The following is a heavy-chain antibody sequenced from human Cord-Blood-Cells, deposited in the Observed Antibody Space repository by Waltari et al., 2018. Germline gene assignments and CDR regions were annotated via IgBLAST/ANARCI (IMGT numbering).Heavy chain of an antibody. V-gene: IGHV4-59*08. J-gene: IGHJ3*02. D-gene: IGHD3-22*01. Sequence: QVQLQESGPGLVKPSETLSLTCTVSGGSISSYYWSWIRQPPGKGLEWIWYIYYSVSTNYNPALRSRVTISVDTSKNRFSLKLSSVTAADTAVYYCARQRDYYDKGAFDIWGQGTMVTVSS. CDR3: ARQRDYYDKGAFDI. CDR2: IYYSVST. CDR1: GGSISSYY.